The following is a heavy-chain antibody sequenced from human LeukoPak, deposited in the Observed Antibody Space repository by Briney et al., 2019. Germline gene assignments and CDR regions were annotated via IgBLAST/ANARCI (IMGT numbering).Heavy chain of an antibody. CDR2: IYYSGST. CDR3: ASLGGIAARPENGVGYYYYMDV. J-gene: IGHJ6*03. D-gene: IGHD6-6*01. Sequence: SETLSLTCTVSGGSISSSSYYWGLIRQPPGKGLEWIGSIYYSGSTYYNPSLKSRVTISVDTSKNQFSLKLSSVTAADKAVYYCASLGGIAARPENGVGYYYYMDVWGRGTTVTVSS. V-gene: IGHV4-39*01. CDR1: GGSISSSSYY.